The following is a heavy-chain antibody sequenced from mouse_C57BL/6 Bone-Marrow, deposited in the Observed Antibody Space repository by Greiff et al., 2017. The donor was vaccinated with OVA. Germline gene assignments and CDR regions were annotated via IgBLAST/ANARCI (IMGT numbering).Heavy chain of an antibody. CDR3: ARRITTVRVPY. V-gene: IGHV1-81*01. Sequence: QVQLQQSGAELARPGASVKLSCKASGYTFTSYGISWVKQRTGQGLEWIGEIYPRSGNTYYNEKFKGKATLTADKSSSTAYMELRSLTSEDSAVYFCARRITTVRVPYWGQGTLVTVSA. D-gene: IGHD1-1*01. CDR1: GYTFTSYG. CDR2: IYPRSGNT. J-gene: IGHJ3*01.